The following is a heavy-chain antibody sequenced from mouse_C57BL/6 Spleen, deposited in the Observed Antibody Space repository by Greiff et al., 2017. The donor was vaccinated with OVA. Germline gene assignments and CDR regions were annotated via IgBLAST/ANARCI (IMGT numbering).Heavy chain of an antibody. CDR3: ARPRYDGYFAWFAY. J-gene: IGHJ3*01. V-gene: IGHV8-12*01. CDR1: GFSLSTSGMG. D-gene: IGHD2-3*01. CDR2: IYWDDDT. Sequence: QVTLKVSGPGILQSSQTLSLTCSFSGFSLSTSGMGVSWIRQPSGKGLEWLAHIYWDDDTSYNPSLKSRLTISKDTSRNQVFLKITSVDTADTATYYCARPRYDGYFAWFAYWGQGTLVTVSA.